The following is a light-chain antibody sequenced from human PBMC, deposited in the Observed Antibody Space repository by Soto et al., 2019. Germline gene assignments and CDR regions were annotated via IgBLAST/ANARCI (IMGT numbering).Light chain of an antibody. J-gene: IGKJ2*01. CDR1: QSVTSNY. V-gene: IGKV3-20*01. Sequence: EIVLTQSPGTLSLSPGERATLSCRASQSVTSNYLIWYQQKPSQAPRPLIYDASNRATGIPDRFSGSGSGTDFTLTISRLEPEEFAVYYCQQYGSSPFTLGQGTKLEIK. CDR2: DAS. CDR3: QQYGSSPFT.